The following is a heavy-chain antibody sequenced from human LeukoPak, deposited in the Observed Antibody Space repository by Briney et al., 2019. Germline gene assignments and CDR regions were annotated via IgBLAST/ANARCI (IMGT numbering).Heavy chain of an antibody. CDR3: AHRQCSGWPNVEYFQH. CDR2: IYWDDDE. CDR1: GFSLSTSGVG. J-gene: IGHJ1*01. D-gene: IGHD6-19*01. Sequence: SGPTLVNPTQTLTLTCTFSGFSLSTSGVGVGWIRQPPGKALEWLALIYWDDDERYSPSLKSRLTITKDTSKNQVVLTMTNMDPVDTATYYCAHRQCSGWPNVEYFQHWGQGTLLTVSS. V-gene: IGHV2-5*02.